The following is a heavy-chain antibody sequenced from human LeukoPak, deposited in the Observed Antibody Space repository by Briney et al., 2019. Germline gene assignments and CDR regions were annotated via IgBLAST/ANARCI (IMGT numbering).Heavy chain of an antibody. J-gene: IGHJ4*02. Sequence: SETLSLTCTVSGGSISSYYWSWIRQPPGKGLEWIGYIYYSGSTNYNPSLKSRVTISVDTSKNQFSLKLSSVTAADTAVYYCARSSGIYYDSSGYSPFDYWGQGTLVTVSS. CDR3: ARSSGIYYDSSGYSPFDY. D-gene: IGHD3-22*01. CDR1: GGSISSYY. CDR2: IYYSGST. V-gene: IGHV4-59*01.